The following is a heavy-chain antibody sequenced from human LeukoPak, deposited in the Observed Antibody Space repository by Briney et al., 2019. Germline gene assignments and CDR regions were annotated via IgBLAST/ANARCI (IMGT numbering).Heavy chain of an antibody. CDR1: GFTFSTYA. CDR3: ATASSSRPRFFDS. Sequence: GGSLRLSCAASGFTFSTYAMHWVRQAPGKGLEWVTFISIDGSNKYCADSVKDRFTISRDNSENTLYLRMNSLRVDDTAVYYCATASSSRPRFFDSWGQGTLVTVSS. CDR2: ISIDGSNK. V-gene: IGHV3-30-3*01. J-gene: IGHJ4*02. D-gene: IGHD3-16*02.